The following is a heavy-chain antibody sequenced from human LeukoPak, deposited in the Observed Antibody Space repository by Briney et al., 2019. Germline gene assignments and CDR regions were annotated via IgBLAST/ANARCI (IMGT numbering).Heavy chain of an antibody. CDR1: GGSISNYY. CDR2: ISYTGST. D-gene: IGHD3-10*01. Sequence: PSETLSLTCNVSGGSISNYYWSWIRQAPGKGMEWIGSISYTGSTNYNPSLNSRLTMSVDTSKNQFSLKLNSVTAADTAIYYFARPSPSYMARPIGGWFDPWGQGTLVTVSS. V-gene: IGHV4-59*08. J-gene: IGHJ5*02. CDR3: ARPSPSYMARPIGGWFDP.